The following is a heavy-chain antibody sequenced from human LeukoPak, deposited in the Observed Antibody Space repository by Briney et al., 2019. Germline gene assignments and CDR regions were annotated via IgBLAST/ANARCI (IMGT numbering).Heavy chain of an antibody. V-gene: IGHV6-1*01. J-gene: IGHJ4*02. CDR1: GDSLSSNSAA. CDR2: TYHRSKWYN. D-gene: IGHD3-10*01. Sequence: SQTLSLTCAISGDSLSSNSAAWNWIRQSPSRGLQWLGRTYHRSKWYNDYAVSVKSRITINPDTSKHQFSLQLNSVPPDDTAVYYCASLGSGSPLHDYWGQGTLVTVPS. CDR3: ASLGSGSPLHDY.